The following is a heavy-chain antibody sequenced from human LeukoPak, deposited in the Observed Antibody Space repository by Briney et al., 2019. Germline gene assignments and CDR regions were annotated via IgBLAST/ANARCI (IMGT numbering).Heavy chain of an antibody. D-gene: IGHD2-15*01. CDR1: GGSIGSSNYY. J-gene: IGHJ4*02. CDR3: ARVPLGAVVGDGDY. V-gene: IGHV4-39*07. CDR2: IYHSGST. Sequence: PSETLSLTCTASGGSIGSSNYYWGWIRQPPGKGLEWIGSIYHSGSTYYNPSLKSRVTISVDTSKNQFSLKLSSVTAADTAVYYCARVPLGAVVGDGDYWGQGTLVTVSS.